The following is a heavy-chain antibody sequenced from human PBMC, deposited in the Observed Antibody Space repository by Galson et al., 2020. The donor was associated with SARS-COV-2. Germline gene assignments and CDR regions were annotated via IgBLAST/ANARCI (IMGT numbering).Heavy chain of an antibody. CDR1: GFTFSTYA. J-gene: IGHJ4*02. Sequence: GESLKISCAASGFTFSTYAMSWVRQAPGKGLEWVSTLSGSGRSTYYADSVKGRFTISRDNSKNTLYLQMNSLRVEDTAVYYCATARPSEGYCSSPTCYGEFDYWGQGTLFTVSS. D-gene: IGHD2-2*01. CDR2: LSGSGRST. V-gene: IGHV3-23*01. CDR3: ATARPSEGYCSSPTCYGEFDY.